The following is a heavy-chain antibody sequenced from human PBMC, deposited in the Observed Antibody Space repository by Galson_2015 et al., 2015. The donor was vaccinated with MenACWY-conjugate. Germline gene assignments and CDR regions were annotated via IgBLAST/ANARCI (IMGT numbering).Heavy chain of an antibody. CDR2: IFPLDSDT. D-gene: IGHD1-26*01. CDR3: VRSMDTGSYYFYGLDV. CDR1: GYRFSTYW. V-gene: IGHV5-51*01. Sequence: SGAEVKKAGESLQISCKASGYRFSTYWIGWVRQMPGKGLEWMGIIFPLDSDTRYSPSFAGQVRISADKSISTAYLQWSSLKASDTAMYYCVRSMDTGSYYFYGLDVWGQGTKVTVSS. J-gene: IGHJ6*02.